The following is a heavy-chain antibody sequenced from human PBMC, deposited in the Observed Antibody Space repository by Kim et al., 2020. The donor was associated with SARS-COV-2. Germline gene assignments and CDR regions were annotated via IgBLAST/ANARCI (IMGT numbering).Heavy chain of an antibody. Sequence: ASVKVSCKASGYTFTSYYMHWVRQAPGQGLEWMGIINPSGGSTSYAQKFQGRVTMTRDTSTSTVYMELSSLRSEDTAVYYCARDVTYLSGSHGYFDYWGQGTLVTVSS. J-gene: IGHJ4*02. CDR3: ARDVTYLSGSHGYFDY. V-gene: IGHV1-46*01. D-gene: IGHD1-26*01. CDR2: INPSGGST. CDR1: GYTFTSYY.